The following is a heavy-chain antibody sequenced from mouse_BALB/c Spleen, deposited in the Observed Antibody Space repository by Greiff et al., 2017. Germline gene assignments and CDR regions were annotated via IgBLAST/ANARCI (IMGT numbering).Heavy chain of an antibody. V-gene: IGHV5-6-5*01. J-gene: IGHJ3*01. CDR1: GFTFSSYA. CDR2: ISSGGST. Sequence: EVKLMESGGGLVKPGGSLKLSCAASGFTFSSYAMSWVRQTPEKRLEWVASISSGGSTYYPDSVKGRFTISRDNARNILYLQMSSLRSEDTAMYYCAREHYGYDSWFADWGQGTLVTVSA. CDR3: AREHYGYDSWFAD. D-gene: IGHD2-2*01.